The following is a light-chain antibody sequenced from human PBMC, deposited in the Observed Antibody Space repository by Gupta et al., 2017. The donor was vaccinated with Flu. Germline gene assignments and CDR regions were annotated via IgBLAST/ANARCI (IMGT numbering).Light chain of an antibody. Sequence: VVLAPSPLSLSVTLGQPASISCRSSRSLVYTDGKTYLYWFHQRPAQAPRRLIFKASNRDAGVPDRSIGSGAGTDFTLKISSVEAEDVGVYYCMQGTNWPPITFGQGTKVEIK. CDR3: MQGTNWPPIT. CDR1: RSLVYTDGKTY. CDR2: KAS. J-gene: IGKJ1*01. V-gene: IGKV2-30*01.